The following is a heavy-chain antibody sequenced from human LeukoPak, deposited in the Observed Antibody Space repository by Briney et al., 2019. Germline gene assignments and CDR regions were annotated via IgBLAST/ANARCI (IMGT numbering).Heavy chain of an antibody. J-gene: IGHJ1*01. V-gene: IGHV4-39*01. CDR1: GGSISSSGYY. CDR2: INHSGST. CDR3: ARHNYDILTGPAEYFQH. D-gene: IGHD3-9*01. Sequence: SETLSLTCTVSGGSISSSGYYWSWIRQPPGKGLEWIGEINHSGSTNYNPSLKSRVTISVDTSKNQFSLKLSSVTAADTAVYYCARHNYDILTGPAEYFQHWGQGTLVTVSS.